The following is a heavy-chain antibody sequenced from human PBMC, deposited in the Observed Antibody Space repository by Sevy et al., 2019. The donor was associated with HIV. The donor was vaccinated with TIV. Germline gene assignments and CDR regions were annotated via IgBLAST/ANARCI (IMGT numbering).Heavy chain of an antibody. CDR1: GGSISSGDYY. CDR3: VMGGPNWFDP. Sequence: SETLSLTCTVSGGSISSGDYYWSWIRQPPGKGLEWIGYIYYSGSTYYNPSLKSRVTISVDTSKNQFSLKLSSVTAADTAMYYCVMGGPNWFDPWGQGTLVTVSS. V-gene: IGHV4-30-4*01. D-gene: IGHD3-16*01. CDR2: IYYSGST. J-gene: IGHJ5*02.